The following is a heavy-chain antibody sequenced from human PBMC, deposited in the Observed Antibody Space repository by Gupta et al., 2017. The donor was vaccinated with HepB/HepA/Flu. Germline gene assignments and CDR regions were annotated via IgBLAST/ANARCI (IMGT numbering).Heavy chain of an antibody. V-gene: IGHV1-18*01. Sequence: QVQLVQSGAEVKKPGASVKVSCKASGYPFTNYGISWVRQAPGQGLEWMGWISAYNGNTNSAQKLQGRVTMTTDTSTRTAYMELRSLRSDDTAVYYCARVGDGYCSGGSCYSYVDYWGQGTLVTVSS. CDR2: ISAYNGNT. D-gene: IGHD2-15*01. CDR1: GYPFTNYG. CDR3: ARVGDGYCSGGSCYSYVDY. J-gene: IGHJ4*02.